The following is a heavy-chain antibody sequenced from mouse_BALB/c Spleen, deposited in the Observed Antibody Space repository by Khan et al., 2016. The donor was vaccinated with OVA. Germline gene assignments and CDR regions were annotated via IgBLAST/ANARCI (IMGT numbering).Heavy chain of an antibody. CDR2: INTYTGEP. D-gene: IGHD3-1*01. J-gene: IGHJ4*01. CDR1: GYTSKNFG. V-gene: IGHV9-3-1*01. CDR3: ARSGPFTRGAMDY. Sequence: QIQLVQSGPELKKPGETVKISCKASGYTSKNFGMNWVKQAPGKGLKWMGWINTYTGEPTYADDFKGRFAFSLETSASTAHLQINNLKNEDTATYFCARSGPFTRGAMDYWGQGTSVTVSS.